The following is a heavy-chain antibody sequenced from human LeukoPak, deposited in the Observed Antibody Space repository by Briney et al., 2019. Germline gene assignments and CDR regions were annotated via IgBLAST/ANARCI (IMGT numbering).Heavy chain of an antibody. J-gene: IGHJ4*02. V-gene: IGHV3-48*02. D-gene: IGHD1/OR15-1a*01. CDR3: ARDQQYAFDY. CDR2: IRTSSEGANYA. CDR1: GFTFSSYA. Sequence: QPGGSLRLSCAASGFTFSSYAINWVRQAPGKGLEWVSNIRTSSEGANYAIYADSVKGRVTFSRDDAKNTLYLHMHSLRDDDTAVYYCARDQQYAFDYWGQGILVTVSS.